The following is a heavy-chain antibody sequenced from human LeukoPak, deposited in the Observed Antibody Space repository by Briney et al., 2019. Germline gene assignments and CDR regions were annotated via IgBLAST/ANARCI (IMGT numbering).Heavy chain of an antibody. D-gene: IGHD2-15*01. J-gene: IGHJ6*03. CDR3: ARGRIAATHYYYYYYMDV. CDR2: IYYRGST. CDR1: AGSLSSGDYY. V-gene: IGHV4-30-4*08. Sequence: TLSLTSTVSAGSLSSGDYYWSWIRQPPGKGLEWLGYIYYRGSTYYNPSLKSRVTISVDTSKNQFSLKLSSVTAADTAVYYCARGRIAATHYYYYYYMDVWGKGTTVTVSS.